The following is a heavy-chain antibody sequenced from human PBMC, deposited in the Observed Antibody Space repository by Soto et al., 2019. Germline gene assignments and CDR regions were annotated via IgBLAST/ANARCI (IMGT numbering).Heavy chain of an antibody. CDR1: GGSISSYY. CDR2: IYYSGST. V-gene: IGHV4-59*01. D-gene: IGHD1-1*01. Sequence: SETLSLTCTVSGGSISSYYWSWIRQPPGKGLEWIGYIYYSGSTNYNPSLKSRVTISVDTSKNQFSLKLSSVTAADTAVYYCAREKGTGYYYGMDVWGQGTTVTVSS. J-gene: IGHJ6*02. CDR3: AREKGTGYYYGMDV.